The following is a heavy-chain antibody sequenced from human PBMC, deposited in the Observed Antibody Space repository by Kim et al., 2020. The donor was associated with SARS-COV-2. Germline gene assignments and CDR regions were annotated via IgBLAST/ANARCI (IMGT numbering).Heavy chain of an antibody. D-gene: IGHD2-15*01. J-gene: IGHJ5*02. V-gene: IGHV1-69*04. CDR3: ARGCSGGSCYYNWFDP. Sequence: KFQGRVTITADKSTSTAYMELGSLRSEDTAVYYCARGCSGGSCYYNWFDPWGQGTLVTVSS.